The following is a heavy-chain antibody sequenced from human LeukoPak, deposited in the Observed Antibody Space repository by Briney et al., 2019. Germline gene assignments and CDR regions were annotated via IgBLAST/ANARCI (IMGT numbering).Heavy chain of an antibody. J-gene: IGHJ4*02. D-gene: IGHD5-18*01. V-gene: IGHV3-11*05. Sequence: PGGSLRLSCAASGFTFSDYYMSWIRQAPGKGLEWVSYISSSSSYTNYADSVKGRFTISRDNAKNSLYLQMNSLRAEATAVYYCARGSGKKLWLSDFDYWGQGTLVTVSS. CDR3: ARGSGKKLWLSDFDY. CDR1: GFTFSDYY. CDR2: ISSSSSYT.